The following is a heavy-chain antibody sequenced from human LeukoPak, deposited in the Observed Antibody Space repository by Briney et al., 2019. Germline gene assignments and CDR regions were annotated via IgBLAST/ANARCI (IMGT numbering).Heavy chain of an antibody. CDR2: INHSGST. V-gene: IGHV4-34*01. J-gene: IGHJ5*02. Sequence: SETLSLTCAVYGGSFSGYYWSWIRQPPGKGLEWIGEINHSGSTNYNPSLKSRVTISVDTSKNQFSLKLSSVTAADTAVYYCARDSRGWFDPWGQGTLVTVSS. CDR3: ARDSRGWFDP. CDR1: GGSFSGYY.